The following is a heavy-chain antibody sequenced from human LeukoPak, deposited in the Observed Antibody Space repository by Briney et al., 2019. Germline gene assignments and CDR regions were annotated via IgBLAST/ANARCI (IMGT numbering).Heavy chain of an antibody. CDR2: MNPNSGNT. Sequence: ASVKVSCKASGYTFTSYDINWVRQATGQGLEWMGWMNPNSGNTGYAQKFQGRVTMTRNTSISTAYMELSSLRSDDTAVYYCARDWSTMIAGGNWFDPWGQGTLVTVSS. J-gene: IGHJ5*02. D-gene: IGHD3-22*01. CDR3: ARDWSTMIAGGNWFDP. V-gene: IGHV1-8*01. CDR1: GYTFTSYD.